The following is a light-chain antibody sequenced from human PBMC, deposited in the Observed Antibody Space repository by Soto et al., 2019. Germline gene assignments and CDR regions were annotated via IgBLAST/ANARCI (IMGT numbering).Light chain of an antibody. J-gene: IGKJ1*01. Sequence: EIVLTQSPGTLSLSPGERATLSCRASQSVSSSYLAWYQQKPGQAPRLLIYGASSRATGIPDRFSGSGSGNDFILTISRLGPEDSAVYYCQQYGSSRTFGQGTKVEIK. CDR3: QQYGSSRT. CDR2: GAS. V-gene: IGKV3-20*01. CDR1: QSVSSSY.